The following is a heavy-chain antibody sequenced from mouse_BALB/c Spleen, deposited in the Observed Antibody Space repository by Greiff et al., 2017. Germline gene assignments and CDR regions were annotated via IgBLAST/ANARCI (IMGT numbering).Heavy chain of an antibody. CDR1: GFTFSSFG. Sequence: EVQGVESGGGLVQPGGSRKLSCAASGFTFSSFGMHWVRQAPEKGLEWVAYISSGSSTIYYADTVKGRFTISRDNPKNTLFLQMTSLRSEDTAMYYCARSGGGYFDYWGQGTTLTVSS. V-gene: IGHV5-17*02. D-gene: IGHD1-1*02. CDR3: ARSGGGYFDY. CDR2: ISSGSSTI. J-gene: IGHJ2*01.